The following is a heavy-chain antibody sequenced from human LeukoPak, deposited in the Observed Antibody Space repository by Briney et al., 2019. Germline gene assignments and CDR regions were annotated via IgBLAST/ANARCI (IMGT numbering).Heavy chain of an antibody. J-gene: IGHJ4*02. CDR1: GFTFGEGA. CDR2: MRSNAHGGTA. CDR3: WSSGETFGESVDY. D-gene: IGHD3-22*01. V-gene: IGHV3-49*04. Sequence: GGSLRLSCTASGFTFGEGAMTWVRQAPGKGLEWVGFMRSNAHGGTAEYAASVKGRFTISRDESKNIAYLQMNTLKPDNTAMYYCWSSGETFGESVDYWGQGTLVTVSS.